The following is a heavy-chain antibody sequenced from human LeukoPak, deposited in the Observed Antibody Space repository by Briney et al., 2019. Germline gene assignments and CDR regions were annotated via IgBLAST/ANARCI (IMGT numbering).Heavy chain of an antibody. D-gene: IGHD1-26*01. J-gene: IGHJ4*02. CDR3: AKDSWGASPPPTSYFDY. Sequence: GGSLRLSCAASGFTFSSYAMSWVRQAPGKGLEWVSAISGSGGSTYYADSVKGRFTISRDNSKNTLYLQMNSLRAEDTAVYYCAKDSWGASPPPTSYFDYWGQGTLVTVSS. CDR1: GFTFSSYA. V-gene: IGHV3-23*01. CDR2: ISGSGGST.